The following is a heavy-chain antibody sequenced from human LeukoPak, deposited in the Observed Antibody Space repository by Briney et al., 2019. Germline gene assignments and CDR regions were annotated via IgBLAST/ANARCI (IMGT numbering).Heavy chain of an antibody. V-gene: IGHV1-2*02. CDR1: GYIFIVHY. Sequence: ASVRVSCKASGYIFIVHYIHWVRQAPGQGLEWMGWISPNSGGTNYAQTFQGRVTMTRDTSMSTVYMELSSLRSDDTAVYYCARDHSVATIGRGYDYYMDVWGKGTTVTVFS. CDR2: ISPNSGGT. CDR3: ARDHSVATIGRGYDYYMDV. J-gene: IGHJ6*03. D-gene: IGHD5-12*01.